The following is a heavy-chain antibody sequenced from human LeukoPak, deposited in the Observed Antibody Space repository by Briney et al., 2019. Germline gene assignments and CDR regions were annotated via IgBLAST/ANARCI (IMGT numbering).Heavy chain of an antibody. Sequence: GGSLRLSCAASGFTFSTYNMNWDRQAPGKRLEWVSSITSSSSYAFYADSVKGRFTISRDNAKSSLYLQMNNLRAEDTAVYYCARDPYSGHYGNDYYYYMDVWGKGTTVTISS. V-gene: IGHV3-21*01. J-gene: IGHJ6*03. CDR2: ITSSSSYA. D-gene: IGHD5-12*01. CDR1: GFTFSTYN. CDR3: ARDPYSGHYGNDYYYYMDV.